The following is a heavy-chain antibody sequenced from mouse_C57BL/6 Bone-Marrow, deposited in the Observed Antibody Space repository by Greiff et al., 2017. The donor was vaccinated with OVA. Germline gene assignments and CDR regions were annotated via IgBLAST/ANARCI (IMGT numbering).Heavy chain of an antibody. Sequence: VQLQQSGAELVRPGASVKLSCTASGFNIKDDYMHWVKQRPEQGLEWIGWIDPENGDTEYASKFQGKATITADTSSNTAYLQLSSLTSEDTAVYYCTHGYAWFAYWGQGTLVTVSA. J-gene: IGHJ3*01. D-gene: IGHD2-2*01. CDR3: THGYAWFAY. CDR1: GFNIKDDY. V-gene: IGHV14-4*01. CDR2: IDPENGDT.